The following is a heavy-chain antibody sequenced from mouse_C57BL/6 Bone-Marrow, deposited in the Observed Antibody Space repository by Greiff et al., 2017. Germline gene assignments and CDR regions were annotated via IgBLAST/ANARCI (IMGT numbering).Heavy chain of an antibody. V-gene: IGHV1-85*01. CDR2: IYPSDGST. J-gene: IGHJ2*01. CDR3: ARDGSNSGYEDY. D-gene: IGHD2-2*01. Sequence: QVQLQQSGPELVMPGASVKLSCKASGYTFTSYYINWVKQRPGQGLEWIGWIYPSDGSTKYNEKFKGKATLTVDTSSSTAYMQLHSLTSEDSAVFCCARDGSNSGYEDYWGQGTTLTVSS. CDR1: GYTFTSYY.